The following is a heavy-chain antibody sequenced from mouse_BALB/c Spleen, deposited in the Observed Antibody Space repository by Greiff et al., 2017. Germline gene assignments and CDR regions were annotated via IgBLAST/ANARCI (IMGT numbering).Heavy chain of an antibody. CDR2: INPSTGYT. V-gene: IGHV1-7*01. J-gene: IGHJ4*01. CDR3: ASGGYGAMDY. Sequence: QVQLKQSGAELAKPGASVKMSCKASGYTFTSYWMHWVKQRPGQGLEWIGYINPSTGYTEYNQKFKDKATLTADKSSSTAYMQLSSLTSEDSAVYYCASGGYGAMDYWGQGTSVTVSS. D-gene: IGHD1-1*01. CDR1: GYTFTSYW.